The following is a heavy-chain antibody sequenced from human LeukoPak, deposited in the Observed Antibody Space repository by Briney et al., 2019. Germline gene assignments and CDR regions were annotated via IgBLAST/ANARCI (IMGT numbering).Heavy chain of an antibody. CDR2: IYSGDST. CDR1: GFTFSSYS. V-gene: IGHV3-66*02. D-gene: IGHD6-19*01. Sequence: GGSLRLSCAASGFTFSSYSMNWVRQAPGKGLEWVSVIYSGDSTYYADSVKGRFTISRDNSKNTLYLQMNSLTPEDTAVYYCAAVASTDDAFDIWGQRTMVTVS. CDR3: AAVASTDDAFDI. J-gene: IGHJ3*02.